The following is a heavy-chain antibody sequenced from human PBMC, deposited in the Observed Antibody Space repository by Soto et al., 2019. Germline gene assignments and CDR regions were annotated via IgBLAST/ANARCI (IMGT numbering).Heavy chain of an antibody. CDR1: GITFSNYE. V-gene: IGHV3-48*03. D-gene: IGHD2-15*01. CDR2: ISSSGGTV. CDR3: ARYCSGAGCDDGNMDV. J-gene: IGHJ6*02. Sequence: VGSLRLSCAASGITFSNYEMNWVRQAPGKGLEWVSYISSSGGTVYYADSVKGRFSISRDNAKNSLYLQMNSLRVEDTAVYYWARYCSGAGCDDGNMDVWGQGTTDTVSS.